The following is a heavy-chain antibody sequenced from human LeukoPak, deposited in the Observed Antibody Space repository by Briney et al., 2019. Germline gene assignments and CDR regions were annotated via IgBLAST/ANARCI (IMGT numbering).Heavy chain of an antibody. Sequence: PGGSLRLSCAAPGFTFDTYGMTWVRRAPGKGLEWVAVISYDGSNKYYADSVKGRFTISRDNSKNTLYLQMNSLRAEDTAVYYCAKDTYYDFWSGYSLASWGQGTLVTVSS. CDR3: AKDTYYDFWSGYSLAS. D-gene: IGHD3-3*01. V-gene: IGHV3-30*18. CDR2: ISYDGSNK. J-gene: IGHJ4*02. CDR1: GFTFDTYG.